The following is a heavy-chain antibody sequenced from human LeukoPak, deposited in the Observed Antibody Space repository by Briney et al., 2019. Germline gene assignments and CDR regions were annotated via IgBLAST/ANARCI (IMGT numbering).Heavy chain of an antibody. CDR1: GGSFSGYY. J-gene: IGHJ4*02. V-gene: IGHV4-34*01. CDR3: ARGSIVLWFGELLAPETPFDY. D-gene: IGHD3-10*01. Sequence: SETLSLTCAVYGGSFSGYYWSWIRQPPGKGLEWIGEINHSGTTNYNPSLKSRVTISVDTSKSQFSLKLSSVTAADTAVYYCARGSIVLWFGELLAPETPFDYWGQGTLVTVSS. CDR2: INHSGTT.